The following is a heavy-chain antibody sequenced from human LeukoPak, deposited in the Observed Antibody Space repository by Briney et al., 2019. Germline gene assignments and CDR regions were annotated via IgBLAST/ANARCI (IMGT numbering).Heavy chain of an antibody. D-gene: IGHD5-12*01. Sequence: PSDTLSLTCAVSGYSISNSNSWGWIRQPPGEGLEWIGHIYYNGSIYYNPSLKSRVTMSVDTSKNQFSLNLTSVTAVDTAVYYCARWLRFDSAFDIWGQGTMVTVSS. V-gene: IGHV4-28*05. CDR3: ARWLRFDSAFDI. J-gene: IGHJ3*02. CDR1: GYSISNSNS. CDR2: IYYNGSI.